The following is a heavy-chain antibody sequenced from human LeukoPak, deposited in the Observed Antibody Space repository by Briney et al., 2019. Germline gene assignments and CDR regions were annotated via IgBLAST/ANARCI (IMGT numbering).Heavy chain of an antibody. Sequence: GGSLRLSCAASGFTFSSYSMNWVRQAPGKGLEWVSCISSSSSTIYYADSVKGRFTISRDNAKNSLYLQMNSLRAEDTAVYYCARDRGRLHLFDYWGQGTLVTVSS. CDR1: GFTFSSYS. V-gene: IGHV3-48*01. J-gene: IGHJ4*02. CDR2: ISSSSSTI. D-gene: IGHD4-11*01. CDR3: ARDRGRLHLFDY.